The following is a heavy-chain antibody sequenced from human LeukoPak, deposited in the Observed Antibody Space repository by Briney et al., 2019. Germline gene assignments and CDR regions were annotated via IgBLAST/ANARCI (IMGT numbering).Heavy chain of an antibody. CDR2: ISGSGGST. Sequence: GGSLRLSCAASGFTFSSYAMSWVRQAPGKGLEWVSAISGSGGSTYYADSVRGRFTISRDNSKNTLYLQMNSLRAEDTAVYYCAKGVAGTNWFDPWGQGTLVTVS. D-gene: IGHD6-19*01. V-gene: IGHV3-23*01. CDR1: GFTFSSYA. CDR3: AKGVAGTNWFDP. J-gene: IGHJ5*02.